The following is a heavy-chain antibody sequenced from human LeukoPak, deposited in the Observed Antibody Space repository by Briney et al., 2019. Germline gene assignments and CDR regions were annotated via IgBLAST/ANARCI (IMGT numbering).Heavy chain of an antibody. CDR3: ARAAGWFDP. J-gene: IGHJ5*02. CDR2: ISSSGNTI. CDR1: GFTFSSYG. V-gene: IGHV3-48*04. Sequence: GGSLRLSCAASGFTFSSYGMHWVRQAPGKGLEWVSYISSSGNTIYYADSVKGRFTISRDNARNSLYLQINSLGADDTAVYYCARAAGWFDPWGQGTLVTVSS.